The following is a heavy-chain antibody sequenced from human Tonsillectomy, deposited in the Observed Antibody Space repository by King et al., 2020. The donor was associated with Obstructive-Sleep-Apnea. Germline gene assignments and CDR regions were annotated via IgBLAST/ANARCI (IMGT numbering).Heavy chain of an antibody. CDR1: GGPFSGYY. V-gene: IGHV4-34*01. CDR2: INHSGST. Sequence: VQLQQWGAGLLKPSETLSLTCAVYGGPFSGYYWSWIRQPPGKGLEWIGEINHSGSTNYNPSLKSRVTISVDTSKNQFSLKLSSVTAADTAVYYCARGDIYYFDYWGQGTLVTVSS. CDR3: ARGDIYYFDY. J-gene: IGHJ4*02.